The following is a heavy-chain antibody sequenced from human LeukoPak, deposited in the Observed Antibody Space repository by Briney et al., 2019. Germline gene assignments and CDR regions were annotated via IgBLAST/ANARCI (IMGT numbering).Heavy chain of an antibody. CDR1: GFTFSSYD. Sequence: GGSLRLSCAASGFTFSSYDMHWVRQAPDKGLEWVAFIRYDGSETYQADSVKGRFTISRDNSKNTLYLQMNSLRAEDTAVYYCAMPAPRTYVDTAMVRDWGQGTLVTVSS. CDR3: AMPAPRTYVDTAMVRD. D-gene: IGHD5-18*01. V-gene: IGHV3-30*02. CDR2: IRYDGSET. J-gene: IGHJ4*02.